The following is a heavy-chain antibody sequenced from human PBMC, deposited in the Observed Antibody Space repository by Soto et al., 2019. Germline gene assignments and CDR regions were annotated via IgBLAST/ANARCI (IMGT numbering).Heavy chain of an antibody. D-gene: IGHD5-18*01. V-gene: IGHV4-31*03. Sequence: SETLSLTCTVSGGSISSGGYYWSWIRQHPGKGLEWIGYIYYSGSTYYNPSLKSRVTISVDTSKNQFSLKLSSVTAADTAVYYCARGKGNSYGPNWFDPWGQGTLVTVSS. CDR1: GGSISSGGYY. CDR2: IYYSGST. J-gene: IGHJ5*02. CDR3: ARGKGNSYGPNWFDP.